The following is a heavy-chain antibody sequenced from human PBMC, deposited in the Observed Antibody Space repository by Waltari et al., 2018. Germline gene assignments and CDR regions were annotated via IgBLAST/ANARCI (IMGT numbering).Heavy chain of an antibody. D-gene: IGHD4-17*01. Sequence: EVQLVESGGGLVQPGGSLRLSCAASGFTFSSYEMNWVSQAPGKGLEWVSYISSSGSTIYYADSVKGRFTISRDNAKNSLYLQMNSLRAEDTAVYYCARWGSYYGDYGLGYWGQGTLVTVSS. V-gene: IGHV3-48*03. CDR2: ISSSGSTI. CDR3: ARWGSYYGDYGLGY. CDR1: GFTFSSYE. J-gene: IGHJ4*02.